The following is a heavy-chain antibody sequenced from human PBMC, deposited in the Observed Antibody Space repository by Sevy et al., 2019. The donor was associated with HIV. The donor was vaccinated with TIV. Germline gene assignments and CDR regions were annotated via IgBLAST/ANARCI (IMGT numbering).Heavy chain of an antibody. CDR1: GFSFSTYW. CDR3: ARGYYGLGTDYAGYTTFEH. J-gene: IGHJ4*02. D-gene: IGHD3-10*01. CDR2: IKEDGSET. Sequence: GGSLRLSCAASGFSFSTYWMSWVRQAPGKGLEWVANIKEDGSETFHVDSVKGRFTISRDNAKNSLFLQLSSLRAEDTAVYYCARGYYGLGTDYAGYTTFEHWGQGTLVTVSS. V-gene: IGHV3-7*01.